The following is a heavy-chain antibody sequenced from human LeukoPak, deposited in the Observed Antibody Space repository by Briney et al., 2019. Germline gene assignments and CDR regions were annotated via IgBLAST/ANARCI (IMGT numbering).Heavy chain of an antibody. CDR2: IYYSGST. CDR3: ARATGEYYDILTGYSDGYYFDY. D-gene: IGHD3-9*01. V-gene: IGHV4-59*01. CDR1: DGSIRTYY. J-gene: IGHJ4*02. Sequence: PSETLSLTCSVSDGSIRTYYWSWIRQPPGKGLEWIGYIYYSGSTNYNPSLKSRVTISVDTSKNQFSLKLSSVTAADTAVYYCARATGEYYDILTGYSDGYYFDYWGQGTLVTVSS.